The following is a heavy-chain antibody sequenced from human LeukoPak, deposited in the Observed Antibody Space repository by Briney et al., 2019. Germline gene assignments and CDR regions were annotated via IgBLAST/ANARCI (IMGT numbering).Heavy chain of an antibody. CDR2: IYDSRFT. J-gene: IGHJ4*02. V-gene: IGHV4-31*03. CDR3: AGGLDSSKMAY. D-gene: IGHD6-19*01. CDR1: GGSISSGSQY. Sequence: SQTLSLTCTVSGGSISSGSQYWSWIRQHPGKGLEWIGCIYDSRFTYYNPSLKSRVTISVDLSENQLSLKMSSVTAADTAVYHCAGGLDSSKMAYWGQGTLVTVSS.